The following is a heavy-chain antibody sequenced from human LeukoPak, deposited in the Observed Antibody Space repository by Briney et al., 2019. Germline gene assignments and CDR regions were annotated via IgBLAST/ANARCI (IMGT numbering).Heavy chain of an antibody. CDR3: ARDQGSYGDYTNYDYYYGMDV. V-gene: IGHV1-69*04. CDR1: GGTFSSYA. J-gene: IGHJ6*02. CDR2: IIPILGIA. D-gene: IGHD4-17*01. Sequence: SVKVSCKASGGTFSSYAISWVRQAPGQGLEWMGRIIPILGIANYAQKFQGRVTITADKSTSTAYMELSSLRSEDTAVYYCARDQGSYGDYTNYDYYYGMDVWGQGTTVTVSS.